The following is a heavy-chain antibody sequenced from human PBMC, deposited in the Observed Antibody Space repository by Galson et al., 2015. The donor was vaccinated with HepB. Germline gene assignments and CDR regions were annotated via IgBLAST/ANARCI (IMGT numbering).Heavy chain of an antibody. Sequence: SVKVSCKASGYTFSSYPITWVRQAPGQGLEWMGWISAYNRNTNYAQRFQGRVTMTTDTSTSTAYMELRSLRSDDTAVYYCARGALVVVVGGTLNNWFDPWGQGTLVTVSS. CDR3: ARGALVVVVGGTLNNWFDP. V-gene: IGHV1-18*01. D-gene: IGHD2-15*01. J-gene: IGHJ5*02. CDR2: ISAYNRNT. CDR1: GYTFSSYP.